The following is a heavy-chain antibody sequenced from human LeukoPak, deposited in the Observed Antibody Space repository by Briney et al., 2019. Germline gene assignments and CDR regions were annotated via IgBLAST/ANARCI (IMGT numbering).Heavy chain of an antibody. V-gene: IGHV4-38-2*01. Sequence: SETLSLTCAVSGYSISSGYFWGWIRQPPGKGLEWIGSIYHSGSTYYNPSLKSRVTISVDTSKNQLSLKLSSVTAADTAVYYCANVGSGDASDIWGQGTMVTVSS. D-gene: IGHD3-10*01. CDR2: IYHSGST. J-gene: IGHJ3*02. CDR1: GYSISSGYF. CDR3: ANVGSGDASDI.